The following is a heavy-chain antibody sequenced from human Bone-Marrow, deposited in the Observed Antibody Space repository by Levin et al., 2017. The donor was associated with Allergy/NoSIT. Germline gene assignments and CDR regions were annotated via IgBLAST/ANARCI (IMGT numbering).Heavy chain of an antibody. CDR1: GDSLSELS. Sequence: ASVKVSCKVSGDSLSELSMHWVRQAPGKGPEWVGGYDPEQRETIYAQNFQGRVTVTEDTTTDTAHLELSSLTSEDTAIYYCALVGGAAFPQNYYYGMDVWGEGTTVSVSA. CDR2: YDPEQRET. J-gene: IGHJ6*04. CDR3: ALVGGAAFPQNYYYGMDV. D-gene: IGHD2-15*01. V-gene: IGHV1-24*01.